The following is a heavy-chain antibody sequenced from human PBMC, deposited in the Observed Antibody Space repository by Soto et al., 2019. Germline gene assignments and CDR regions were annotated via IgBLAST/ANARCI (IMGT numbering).Heavy chain of an antibody. CDR2: IYPGDSDT. V-gene: IGHV5-51*01. CDR1: GYSFTSYW. Sequence: GESLKISCKGSGYSFTSYWIGWVRQMPGKGLEWMGIIYPGDSDTRYSPSFQGQVTISADKSISTAYLQWSSLKASDTAMYYCARSYYYDSSGYYYGSYYYGMDVWGQGTTVTVSS. CDR3: ARSYYYDSSGYYYGSYYYGMDV. J-gene: IGHJ6*02. D-gene: IGHD3-22*01.